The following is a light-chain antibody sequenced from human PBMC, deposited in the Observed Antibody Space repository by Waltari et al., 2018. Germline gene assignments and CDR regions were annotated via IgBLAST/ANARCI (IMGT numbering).Light chain of an antibody. Sequence: QSALTQPHSVSGSPGQSVTIACTRTSSYVGGYTSVSWYQLHPGKAPKLIIYDVTKWPSGVPDRFSGSKSGNTASLTISGLLGEDEADYYCCSYGGSSWVFGGGTKLTVL. CDR3: CSYGGSSWV. J-gene: IGLJ3*02. CDR2: DVT. V-gene: IGLV2-11*01. CDR1: SSYVGGYTS.